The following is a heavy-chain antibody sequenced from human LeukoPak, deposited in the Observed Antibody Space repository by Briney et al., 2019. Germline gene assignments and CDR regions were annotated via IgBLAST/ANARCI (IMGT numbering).Heavy chain of an antibody. J-gene: IGHJ4*02. V-gene: IGHV1-18*01. CDR3: ARDCSNGVCYPRDY. CDR2: ITTYNGEK. D-gene: IGHD2-8*01. CDR1: VYTLSEYG. Sequence: GASVKVSCKASVYTLSEYGISWVRQAPGQGLEWVGWITTYNGEKIYSQKFQGRVTMTTDTSSGTYYMELRNLRSDDTAIYYCARDCSNGVCYPRDYWGQGTLVIVSS.